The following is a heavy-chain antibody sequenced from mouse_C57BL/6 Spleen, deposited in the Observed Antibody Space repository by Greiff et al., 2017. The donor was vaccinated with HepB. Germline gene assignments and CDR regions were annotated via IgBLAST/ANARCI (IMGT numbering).Heavy chain of an antibody. CDR1: GYTFTSYW. J-gene: IGHJ3*01. CDR3: ARLANWDYSWFAY. D-gene: IGHD4-1*01. Sequence: VKLQQPGAELVMPGASVKLSCKASGYTFTSYWMHWVKQRPGQGLEWIGEIDPSDSYTNYNQKFKGKSTLTVDKSSSTAYMQLSSLTSEDSAVYYCARLANWDYSWFAYWGQGTLVTVSA. V-gene: IGHV1-69*01. CDR2: IDPSDSYT.